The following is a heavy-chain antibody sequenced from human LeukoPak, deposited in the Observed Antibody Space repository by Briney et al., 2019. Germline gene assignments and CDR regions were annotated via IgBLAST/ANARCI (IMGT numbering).Heavy chain of an antibody. J-gene: IGHJ3*02. CDR3: ATHWGSEYAFDI. D-gene: IGHD7-27*01. V-gene: IGHV1-24*01. Sequence: ASVKVSCKVSGYTLTELSMHWVRQAPGKGLEWMGGFDPEDGETIYAQKFQGRVTMTEDTSTDTAYMELSSLRSEDTAVYYCATHWGSEYAFDIWGQGTMVTVSS. CDR1: GYTLTELS. CDR2: FDPEDGET.